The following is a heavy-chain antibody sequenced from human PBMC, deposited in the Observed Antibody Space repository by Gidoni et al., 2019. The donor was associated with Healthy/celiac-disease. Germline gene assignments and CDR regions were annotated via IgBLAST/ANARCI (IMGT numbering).Heavy chain of an antibody. CDR2: IYSGGST. V-gene: IGHV3-66*01. Sequence: EVQLVESGGGLVQPGGSLRLSCAASGFTVSSNYMSWVRQAPGKGLEWVSVIYSGGSTYYADSVKGRFTISRDNSKNTLYLQMNSLRAEDTAVYYCARDYLIVTSSGWLQLDAFDIWGQGTMVTVSS. D-gene: IGHD6-19*01. CDR1: GFTVSSNY. CDR3: ARDYLIVTSSGWLQLDAFDI. J-gene: IGHJ3*02.